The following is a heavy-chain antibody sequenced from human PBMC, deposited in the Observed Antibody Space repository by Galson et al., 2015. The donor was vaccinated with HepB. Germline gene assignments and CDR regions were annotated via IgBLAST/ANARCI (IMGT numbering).Heavy chain of an antibody. CDR2: ISYDERNI. J-gene: IGHJ4*02. CDR3: AKWGGYNWNGHS. Sequence: SLRLSCAASGFTFSSYGMHWFRQVPGKGLEWLAFISYDERNIHYVDSVKGRFTISRDNSKNTVFLQMNSLRVEDTAIYYCAKWGGYNWNGHSWGQGTLVTVSS. D-gene: IGHD1-1*01. CDR1: GFTFSSYG. V-gene: IGHV3-30*18.